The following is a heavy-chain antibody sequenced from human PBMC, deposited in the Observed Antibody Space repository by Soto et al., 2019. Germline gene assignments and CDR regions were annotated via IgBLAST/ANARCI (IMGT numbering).Heavy chain of an antibody. CDR2: IIPIFGTA. J-gene: IGHJ4*02. CDR3: ARGNSSSPFSFDY. Sequence: SVKVSCKASGGTFSSYAISWVRQAPGQGLEWMGGIIPIFGTANYEQKFQGRVTITADESTSTAYMELSSLRSEDTAVYYCARGNSSSPFSFDYWGQGTLVTVSS. D-gene: IGHD6-13*01. CDR1: GGTFSSYA. V-gene: IGHV1-69*13.